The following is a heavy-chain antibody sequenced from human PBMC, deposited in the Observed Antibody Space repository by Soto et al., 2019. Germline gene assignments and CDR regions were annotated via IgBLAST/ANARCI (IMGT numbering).Heavy chain of an antibody. D-gene: IGHD3-10*01. CDR2: ISSSSSYI. CDR3: ATSLRVRGYWFDP. CDR1: GFTFSSYS. J-gene: IGHJ5*02. V-gene: IGHV3-21*01. Sequence: EVQLVESGGGLVKPGGSLRLSCAASGFTFSSYSMNWVRQTPGKGLEWVSSISSSSSYIYYADSVKGRFTISRDNXKNSLYLQMNSLRAEDTAVYYCATSLRVRGYWFDPWGQGTLVTVSS.